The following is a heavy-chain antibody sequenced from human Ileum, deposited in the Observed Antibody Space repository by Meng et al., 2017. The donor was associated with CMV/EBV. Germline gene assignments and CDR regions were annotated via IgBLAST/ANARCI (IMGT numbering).Heavy chain of an antibody. J-gene: IGHJ3*02. CDR1: GFTFSSYA. CDR3: ARDRITIFGGGLDI. D-gene: IGHD3-3*01. Sequence: GESLKISCAASGFTFSSYAMHWVRQAPGKGLEWVAVISYDGSNKYYADSVKGRFTIYRDNSKNTLYLQMNSPRAEDTAVYYCARDRITIFGGGLDIWGQGTMVTVSS. CDR2: ISYDGSNK. V-gene: IGHV3-30-3*01.